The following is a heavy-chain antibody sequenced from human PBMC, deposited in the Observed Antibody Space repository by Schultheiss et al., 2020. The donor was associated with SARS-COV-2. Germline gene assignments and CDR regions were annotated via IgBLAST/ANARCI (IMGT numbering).Heavy chain of an antibody. Sequence: GGSLRLSCAASGFTFTASAMHWVRQAPGKGLEWVANIKQDGSEKYYVDSVKGRFTISRDNAKNSLYLQMNSLKTEDTAVYYCARDRYSSGWYGMDVWGQGTTVTVSS. V-gene: IGHV3-7*03. CDR1: GFTFTASA. CDR2: IKQDGSEK. D-gene: IGHD6-19*01. CDR3: ARDRYSSGWYGMDV. J-gene: IGHJ6*02.